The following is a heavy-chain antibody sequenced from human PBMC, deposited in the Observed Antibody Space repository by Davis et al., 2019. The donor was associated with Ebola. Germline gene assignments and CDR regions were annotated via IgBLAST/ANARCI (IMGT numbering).Heavy chain of an antibody. V-gene: IGHV1-8*01. Sequence: ASVKVSCKASGYIFTNYDINWVRQATGQGLEWMAWMNPKSGYTGCAQEFQGRLTMTRDTSTSTVYMELSSLKSEDTAVYYCARKDDFWSGYYTLWGQGTLVTVSS. J-gene: IGHJ4*02. CDR2: MNPKSGYT. D-gene: IGHD3-3*01. CDR1: GYIFTNYD. CDR3: ARKDDFWSGYYTL.